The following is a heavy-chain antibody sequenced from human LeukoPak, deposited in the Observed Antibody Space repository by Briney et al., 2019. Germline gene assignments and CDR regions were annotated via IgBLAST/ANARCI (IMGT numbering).Heavy chain of an antibody. J-gene: IGHJ4*02. CDR2: ISSSSSYI. CDR3: ARGGYSGYDSPDY. Sequence: PGGSLRLSCAASGFTFSSYSMNWVRQAPGEGLGWVSSISSSSSYIYYADSVKGRFTISRDNAKNSLYLQMNSLRAEDTAVYYCARGGYSGYDSPDYWGQGTLVTVSS. V-gene: IGHV3-21*01. CDR1: GFTFSSYS. D-gene: IGHD5-12*01.